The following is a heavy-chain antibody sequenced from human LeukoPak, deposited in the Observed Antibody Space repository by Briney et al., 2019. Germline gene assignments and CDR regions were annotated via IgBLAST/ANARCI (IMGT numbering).Heavy chain of an antibody. J-gene: IGHJ3*02. Sequence: GRSLRLSCAASGFTFSSYAMHWVRQAPGKGLEWVAVISYDGSNKYYADSVKGRFTISRDNSKNTLYLQMNSLRAKDTAVYYCARTLTARYSSSWYYGDAAFDIWGQGTMVTVSS. V-gene: IGHV3-30*04. D-gene: IGHD6-13*01. CDR1: GFTFSSYA. CDR2: ISYDGSNK. CDR3: ARTLTARYSSSWYYGDAAFDI.